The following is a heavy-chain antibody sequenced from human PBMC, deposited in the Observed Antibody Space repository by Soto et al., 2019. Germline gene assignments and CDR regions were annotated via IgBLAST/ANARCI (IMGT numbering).Heavy chain of an antibody. Sequence: EASVKVSCKASGYTFTGYYMHWVRQAPGQGLEWMGWINPNSGGTNYAQNFQGWVTMTRDTSISTAYMELSRLRSDDTAVYYCARGGRDADWYVSYFDYWGQGTLVTVSS. J-gene: IGHJ4*02. CDR2: INPNSGGT. D-gene: IGHD3-9*01. CDR3: ARGGRDADWYVSYFDY. CDR1: GYTFTGYY. V-gene: IGHV1-2*04.